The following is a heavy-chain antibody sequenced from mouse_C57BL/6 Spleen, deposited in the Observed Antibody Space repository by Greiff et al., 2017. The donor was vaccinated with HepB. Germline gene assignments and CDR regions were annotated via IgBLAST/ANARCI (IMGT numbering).Heavy chain of an antibody. CDR1: GYSITSGYY. CDR3: ARDLHGTDWYFDV. CDR2: ISYDGSN. Sequence: EVKLLESGPGLVKPSQSLSLTCSVTGYSITSGYYWNWIRQFPGNKLEWMGYISYDGSNNYNPSLKNRISITRDTSKNQFFLKLNSVTTEDSATYCCARDLHGTDWYFDVWGTGTTVTVSS. V-gene: IGHV3-6*01. D-gene: IGHD1-1*01. J-gene: IGHJ1*03.